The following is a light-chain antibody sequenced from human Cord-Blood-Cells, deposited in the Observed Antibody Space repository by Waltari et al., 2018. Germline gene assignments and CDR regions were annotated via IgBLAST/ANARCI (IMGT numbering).Light chain of an antibody. CDR2: RNN. CDR3: AAWDDSLSGWV. J-gene: IGLJ3*02. CDR1: SPNIGSNY. V-gene: IGLV1-47*01. Sequence: QSVLTQPPSASGTPGQRVTISLSGSSPNIGSNYSYWYQQLPGTAPKLLIYRNNQRPSGVPARFSGSKSGTSASLAISGLRSEDEADYYCAAWDDSLSGWVFGGGTKLTVL.